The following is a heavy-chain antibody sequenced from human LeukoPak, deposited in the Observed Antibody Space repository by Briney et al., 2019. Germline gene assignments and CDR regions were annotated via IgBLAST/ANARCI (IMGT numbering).Heavy chain of an antibody. D-gene: IGHD4-11*01. CDR2: IDPAGVLT. CDR3: ARSHVYGNYVCHY. CDR1: GDTFTAYS. Sequence: ASVKVSCKASGDTFTAYSMHWVRPAPGQGLARIRVIDPAGVLTNYARNFQGRVNMTRDTSTSTVYMELSSLRSEDTAVYYCARSHVYGNYVCHYWGQGTLVTVSS. J-gene: IGHJ4*02. V-gene: IGHV1-46*01.